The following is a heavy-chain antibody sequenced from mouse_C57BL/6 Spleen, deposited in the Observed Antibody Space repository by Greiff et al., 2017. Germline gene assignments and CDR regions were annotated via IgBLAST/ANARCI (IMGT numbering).Heavy chain of an antibody. Sequence: VQLKQSGPGLVKPSQSLSLTCSVTGYSITSGYYWNWIRQFPGNKLEWMGYISYDGSNNYNPSLKNRISITRDTSKNQFFLKLNSVTTEDTATYDCARDEGLGGFDYWGQGTTLTVSS. J-gene: IGHJ2*01. D-gene: IGHD4-1*01. CDR3: ARDEGLGGFDY. CDR2: ISYDGSN. CDR1: GYSITSGYY. V-gene: IGHV3-6*01.